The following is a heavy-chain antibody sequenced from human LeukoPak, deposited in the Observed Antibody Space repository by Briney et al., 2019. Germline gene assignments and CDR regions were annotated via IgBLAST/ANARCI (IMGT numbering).Heavy chain of an antibody. V-gene: IGHV1-18*01. CDR1: GYTFTSYG. CDR2: ISAYNGNT. CDR3: ARVRAVDPDYYYYYYMDV. J-gene: IGHJ6*03. Sequence: ASVKVSCKASGYTFTSYGISWVRQAPGQGLEWMGWISAYNGNTNYAQKLQGRVTMTTDTSTSTAYMELRSLRSDDTAVYYCARVRAVDPDYYYYYYMDVWGQGTLVTVSS. D-gene: IGHD5-18*01.